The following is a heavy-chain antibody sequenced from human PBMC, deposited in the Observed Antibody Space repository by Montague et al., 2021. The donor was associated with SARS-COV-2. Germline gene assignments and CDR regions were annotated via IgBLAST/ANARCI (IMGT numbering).Heavy chain of an antibody. J-gene: IGHJ4*02. CDR1: GGSITNNYY. D-gene: IGHD2-21*01. Sequence: SETLSLTCTVSGGSITNNYYWGWIRQPPGEGLEWIGTIHHSGTTYYTPSLKSRVTISVDASNNQFSLKLTSVTAADTAVYYCARRHIVASNRAFDYWGQGTLVTVSS. V-gene: IGHV4-38-2*02. CDR2: IHHSGTT. CDR3: ARRHIVASNRAFDY.